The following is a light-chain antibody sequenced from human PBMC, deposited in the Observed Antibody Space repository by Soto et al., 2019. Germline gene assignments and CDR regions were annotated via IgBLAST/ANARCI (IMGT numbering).Light chain of an antibody. CDR1: GTDIGGYSY. CDR2: EVR. Sequence: QSALTQPASVSGSPGQSITISCTGTGTDIGGYSYVSWYQQHPGRAPKLIIYEVRNRPSGVSNRFSGSKSSNTASLTISGLQAEDEADYYCNSYTSTSALYVFGGGTKLTVL. J-gene: IGLJ1*01. CDR3: NSYTSTSALYV. V-gene: IGLV2-14*01.